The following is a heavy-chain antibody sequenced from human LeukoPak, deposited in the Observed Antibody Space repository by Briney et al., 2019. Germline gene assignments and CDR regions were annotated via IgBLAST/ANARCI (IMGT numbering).Heavy chain of an antibody. CDR2: INSDGSSI. CDR3: AKDSSSGWYY. Sequence: GGSLRLSCAASGFTFSSHWMHWVRQAPGKGLVWVSRINSDGSSISYADSVKGRFTISRDNAKSTLYLQMNSLRAEDTAVYYCAKDSSSGWYYWGQGTLVTVSS. D-gene: IGHD6-19*01. CDR1: GFTFSSHW. J-gene: IGHJ4*02. V-gene: IGHV3-74*01.